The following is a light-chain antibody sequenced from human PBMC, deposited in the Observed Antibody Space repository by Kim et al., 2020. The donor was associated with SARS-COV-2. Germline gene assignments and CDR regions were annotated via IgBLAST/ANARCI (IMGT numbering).Light chain of an antibody. V-gene: IGLV2-23*02. CDR1: SSNFGTSNL. CDR2: EVI. J-gene: IGLJ1*01. Sequence: QSITISCTGSSSNFGTSNLVSWYQQHPGKAPKLIIYEVIKRPSGVSNRFSGSKFGNTASLTISGLQAEDEADYYCCSHPGPNPLYVFGTGTKVTVL. CDR3: CSHPGPNPLYV.